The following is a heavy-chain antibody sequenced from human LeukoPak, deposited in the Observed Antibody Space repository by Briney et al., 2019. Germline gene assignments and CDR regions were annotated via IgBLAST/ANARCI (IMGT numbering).Heavy chain of an antibody. CDR1: GFTFSSYS. CDR3: AREPKRAAMVRGVIDY. J-gene: IGHJ4*02. V-gene: IGHV3-21*01. D-gene: IGHD3-10*01. CDR2: ISSSSSYI. Sequence: GGSLRLSYAASGFTFSSYSVNWVRQAPGKGLEWVSSISSSSSYIYYADSVKGRFTISRDNAKNSLYLQMNSLRAEDTAVYYCAREPKRAAMVRGVIDYWGQGTLVTVSS.